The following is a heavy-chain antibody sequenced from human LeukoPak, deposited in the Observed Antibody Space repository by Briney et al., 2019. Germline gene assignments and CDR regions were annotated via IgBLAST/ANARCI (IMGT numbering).Heavy chain of an antibody. Sequence: SVKVSCKASGGTFSSYAISWVRQAPGQGLEWMGGIIPIFGTANYAQKFQGRVTITTDESTSTAYMELSSLRSEDTAVYYCARSHPLAAQIGYFDYWGQGTLVTVSS. CDR3: ARSHPLAAQIGYFDY. J-gene: IGHJ4*02. CDR1: GGTFSSYA. V-gene: IGHV1-69*05. CDR2: IIPIFGTA. D-gene: IGHD6-6*01.